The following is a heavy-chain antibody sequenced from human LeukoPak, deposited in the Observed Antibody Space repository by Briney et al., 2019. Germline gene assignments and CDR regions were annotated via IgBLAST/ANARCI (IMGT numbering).Heavy chain of an antibody. V-gene: IGHV3-64D*06. CDR2: ILSKGDRT. D-gene: IGHD5-24*01. Sequence: GGSLRLSCSVSGFIFSTSAMHWVRQAPGKGLEYVSTILSKGDRTYYADSVKGRFTISRDNSKNTLYLQMSSLRVEDMAVYYCVKDRWVDYWGQGALVTVSP. CDR3: VKDRWVDY. J-gene: IGHJ4*02. CDR1: GFIFSTSA.